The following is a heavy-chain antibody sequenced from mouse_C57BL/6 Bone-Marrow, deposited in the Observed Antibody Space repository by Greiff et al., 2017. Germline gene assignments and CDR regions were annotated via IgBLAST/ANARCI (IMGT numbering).Heavy chain of an antibody. CDR3: ARRSIYDGFAY. CDR1: GYTFTSYG. Sequence: VQRVESGAELARPGASVKLSCKASGYTFTSYGISWVKQRTGQGLEWIGEIYPRSGNTYYNEKFKGKATLTADKSSSTAYMELRSLTSEDSAVYFCARRSIYDGFAYWGQGTLVTVSA. J-gene: IGHJ3*01. V-gene: IGHV1-81*01. D-gene: IGHD2-3*01. CDR2: IYPRSGNT.